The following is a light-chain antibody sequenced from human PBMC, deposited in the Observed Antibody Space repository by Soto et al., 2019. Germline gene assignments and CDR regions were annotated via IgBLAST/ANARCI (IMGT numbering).Light chain of an antibody. CDR1: SSNIGAGYD. Sequence: QSVLTQPPSVSGGPGQRVTISCTGRSSNIGAGYDVHWYQQLPGTAPKLLIYGNSNRPSGVPDRFSGSKSGTSASLAITGLQAEDEADYYCQSYDSSLSAYVFGTGTKLTVL. J-gene: IGLJ1*01. CDR3: QSYDSSLSAYV. V-gene: IGLV1-40*01. CDR2: GNS.